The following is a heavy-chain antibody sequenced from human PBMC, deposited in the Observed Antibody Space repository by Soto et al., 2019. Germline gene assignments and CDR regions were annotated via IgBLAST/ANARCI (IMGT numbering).Heavy chain of an antibody. CDR1: GFTFSSYS. D-gene: IGHD5-18*01. Sequence: GSLRLSCAASGFTFSSYSMNWLRQATGKGMEWVSSFSSSSSYIYYADSVKGRFTISRDNAKNSLYLQTNSLRAEDTAVYYCARDRGDTATTILPDYYYYYGMDVWGQGTTVTVSS. V-gene: IGHV3-21*01. J-gene: IGHJ6*02. CDR2: FSSSSSYI. CDR3: ARDRGDTATTILPDYYYYYGMDV.